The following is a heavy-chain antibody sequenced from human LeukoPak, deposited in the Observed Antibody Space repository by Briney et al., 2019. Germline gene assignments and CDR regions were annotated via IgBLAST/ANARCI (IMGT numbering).Heavy chain of an antibody. D-gene: IGHD6-19*01. J-gene: IGHJ4*02. V-gene: IGHV4-59*01. CDR1: GGSISSYY. CDR3: ARVPSYSSGSPFDY. Sequence: PSETLSLTCTVSGGSISSYYWSWIRQPPGKGLEWIGYIYYSGSTNYNPSLKSRVTISVDTSKNQFSLKLSSVTAADTAVYYCARVPSYSSGSPFDYWGQGTLVTVSS. CDR2: IYYSGST.